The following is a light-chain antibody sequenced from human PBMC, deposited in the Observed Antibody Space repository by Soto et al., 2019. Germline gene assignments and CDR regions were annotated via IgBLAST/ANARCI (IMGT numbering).Light chain of an antibody. CDR2: GAS. CDR1: QSVSSNY. Sequence: EIVLTQSPGTLSLSPGERATLSCRASQSVSSNYLAWYQQKPGQAPRLLIYGASSRATGIPDRFSGSGSGTDFTLTISRLEPADFAVYYCQQFGTSPPSTFGQGTRLEIK. J-gene: IGKJ5*01. V-gene: IGKV3-20*01. CDR3: QQFGTSPPST.